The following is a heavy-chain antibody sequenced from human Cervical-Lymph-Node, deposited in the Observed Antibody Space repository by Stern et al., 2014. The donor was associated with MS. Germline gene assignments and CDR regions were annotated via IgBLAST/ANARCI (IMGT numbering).Heavy chain of an antibody. CDR1: GFPVGASY. V-gene: IGHV3-66*01. CDR2: IHTVGTT. CDR3: PREIAGRRFED. J-gene: IGHJ4*02. D-gene: IGHD6-6*01. Sequence: VQLVQSEGGLVQPGGSLRLSCEASGFPVGASYMNWVRQAPGKGLEWVSRIHTVGTTHYADSVKGRFTISRANAKNALYLQMDRLTVEDTAVYYCPREIAGRRFEDWGRGTLVAVSP.